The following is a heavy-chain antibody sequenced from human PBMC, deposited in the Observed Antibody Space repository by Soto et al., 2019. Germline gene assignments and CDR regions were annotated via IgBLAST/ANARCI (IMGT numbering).Heavy chain of an antibody. J-gene: IGHJ3*02. V-gene: IGHV1-46*01. CDR2: INPSGGST. Sequence: ASVKVSCKAPGYTFTSYYMHWVRQAPGQGLEWMGIINPSGGSTSYAQKFQGRVTMTRDTSTSTVYMELSSLRSEDTAVYYCARDIGEPPDAFDIWGQGTMVTVSS. CDR3: ARDIGEPPDAFDI. D-gene: IGHD2-21*01. CDR1: GYTFTSYY.